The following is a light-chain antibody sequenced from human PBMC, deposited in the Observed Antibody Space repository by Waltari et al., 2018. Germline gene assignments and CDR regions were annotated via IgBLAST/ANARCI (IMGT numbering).Light chain of an antibody. V-gene: IGLV2-14*01. CDR2: DVS. Sequence: QSALTQPASVSGSPGHPITIPSTGTSRDVGGYNYVSWYQQHPGKAPKLMIYDVSQRPSGVSNRFSCSKSGDTASLTISGRQAEDEADYYCSSYTSSSTWVFGGGTKLTVL. CDR3: SSYTSSSTWV. J-gene: IGLJ3*02. CDR1: SRDVGGYNY.